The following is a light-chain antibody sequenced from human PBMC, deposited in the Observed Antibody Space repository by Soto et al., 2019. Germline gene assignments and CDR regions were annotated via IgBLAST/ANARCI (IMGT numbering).Light chain of an antibody. CDR2: TAS. Sequence: DIQMTQSPSSVSASVGDRVTITCRASQCISSWLAWYQQKPGKAPNLLIHTASSLQSGVPSRFSGSGSGTDFTLTISSLQPEDFAPYYCQQANSFHLTFGGGTKVEIK. V-gene: IGKV1-12*01. CDR3: QQANSFHLT. J-gene: IGKJ4*01. CDR1: QCISSW.